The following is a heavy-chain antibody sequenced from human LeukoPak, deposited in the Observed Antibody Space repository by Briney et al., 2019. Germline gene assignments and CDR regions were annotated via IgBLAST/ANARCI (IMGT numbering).Heavy chain of an antibody. V-gene: IGHV1-8*01. CDR2: MNPNSGNT. CDR1: GYTFNSYD. D-gene: IGHD3-10*01. CDR3: ARSYGSVSYTWFDP. Sequence: ASVRVSYRASGYTFNSYDINWVRQATGQGREGMGWMNPNSGNTGYAQKFQGRVTMTRNTSISTAYMELSSLRSDDTAVYYCARSYGSVSYTWFDPWGQGTLGTVSP. J-gene: IGHJ5*02.